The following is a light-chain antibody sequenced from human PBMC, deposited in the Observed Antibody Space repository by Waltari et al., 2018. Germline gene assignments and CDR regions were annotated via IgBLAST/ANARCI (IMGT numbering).Light chain of an antibody. J-gene: IGKJ1*01. CDR3: QHYVRLPAT. CDR1: QSVRRT. Sequence: EIVLTQSPGTLSLSPGERATLSCRASQSVRRTLAWYQQKPGQAPRLLIYGASPRATGIPGRFSGGGSGTDFSLTINRLEPEDFAVYYCQHYVRLPATFGQGTKVEIK. CDR2: GAS. V-gene: IGKV3-20*01.